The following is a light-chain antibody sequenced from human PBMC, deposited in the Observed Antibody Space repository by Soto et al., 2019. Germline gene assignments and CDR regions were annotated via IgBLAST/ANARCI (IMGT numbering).Light chain of an antibody. CDR2: GAS. V-gene: IGKV3-20*01. Sequence: EIVMTQSPATLSLSPGEGATLSCRASQSLSSNLAWYQQKPGQAPRLLIYGASSRATGIPDRFSGSGSGTDFTLTISRLEPEDFAVYYCQQYGSSPFTFGGGTKVDIK. J-gene: IGKJ4*01. CDR3: QQYGSSPFT. CDR1: QSLSSN.